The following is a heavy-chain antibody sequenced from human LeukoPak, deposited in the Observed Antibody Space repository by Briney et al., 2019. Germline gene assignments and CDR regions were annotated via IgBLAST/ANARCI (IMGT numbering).Heavy chain of an antibody. CDR3: AKESGGPGSSYQAFLDY. J-gene: IGHJ4*02. Sequence: YPGGSLRLSCAASGFTFSTYWMHWVRQAPGKGLVWVSHINSDGSSATYADSVKGRFTISRDNAKNTLYLQMNSLRAEDTAVYFCAKESGGPGSSYQAFLDYWGQGTLVTVSS. CDR2: INSDGSSA. CDR1: GFTFSTYW. V-gene: IGHV3-74*03. D-gene: IGHD1-26*01.